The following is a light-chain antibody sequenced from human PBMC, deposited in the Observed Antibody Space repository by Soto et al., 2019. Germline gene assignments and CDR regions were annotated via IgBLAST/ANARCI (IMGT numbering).Light chain of an antibody. CDR2: DAS. CDR3: QQRSNWPYT. Sequence: EIVLTQSPGTLPSSPGERATLSCRASQSVSSYLAWYQQKPGQAPRLLIYDASNRATGIPARFSGSGSGTDFTLTISSLEPGDFAVYYCQQRSNWPYTFGQGTKLEMK. V-gene: IGKV3-11*01. CDR1: QSVSSY. J-gene: IGKJ2*01.